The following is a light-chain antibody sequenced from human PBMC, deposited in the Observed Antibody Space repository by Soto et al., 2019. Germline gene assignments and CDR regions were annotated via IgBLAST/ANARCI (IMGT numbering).Light chain of an antibody. CDR3: CSYAGTTTWV. CDR1: SSDVGSHNF. Sequence: QSALTQPASLSGSPGQSITISCPGTSSDVGSHNFVSWYQQRPGKAPKLMIFEVTKRPSGVSSRFSASKSGNTASLTISGVQAEDEADYYCCSYAGTTTWVFGGGTKLTVL. V-gene: IGLV2-23*02. J-gene: IGLJ3*02. CDR2: EVT.